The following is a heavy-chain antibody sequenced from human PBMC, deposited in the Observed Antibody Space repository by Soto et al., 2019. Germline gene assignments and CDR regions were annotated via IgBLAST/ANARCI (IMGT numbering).Heavy chain of an antibody. J-gene: IGHJ4*02. Sequence: QITLNESGPMLVKPRQTLTLTCTFSGFSLTTSGVGVGWIRQSPGKAPEWLALIYWDDDKRYSPSLKSRLTITKDTSKTQVVLTMADLDPADTGTYYCAHRVLRTVFGLVTTTAIYFDFWGQGTPVAVSS. CDR1: GFSLTTSGVG. V-gene: IGHV2-5*02. D-gene: IGHD3-3*01. CDR2: IYWDDDK. CDR3: AHRVLRTVFGLVTTTAIYFDF.